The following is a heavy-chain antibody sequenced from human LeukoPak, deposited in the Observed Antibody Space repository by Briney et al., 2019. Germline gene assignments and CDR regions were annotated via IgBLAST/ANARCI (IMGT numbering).Heavy chain of an antibody. CDR1: GYTFTTYS. CDR2: INAGNGNT. Sequence: ASVKVSCKASGYTFTTYSMHWVRQAPGQRPEWMGWINAGNGNTKYSQKFQDRVTITRDTSASTAYMELSSLRSEDTAVYYCAAEGPYDILTGSKDRGYGMDVWGQGTTVTVSS. CDR3: AAEGPYDILTGSKDRGYGMDV. D-gene: IGHD3-9*01. V-gene: IGHV1-3*01. J-gene: IGHJ6*02.